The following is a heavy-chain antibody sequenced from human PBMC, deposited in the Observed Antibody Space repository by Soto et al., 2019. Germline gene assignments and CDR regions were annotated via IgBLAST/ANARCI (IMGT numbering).Heavy chain of an antibody. D-gene: IGHD3-10*01. CDR2: ISGGGGTT. Sequence: EVQLLESGGGLVQPGGSLRLSCAASGFTFSTYAMNWVRQAPGKGLEWVSSISGGGGTTYYADSVKGRFTISRDNSKNTLYRQMNSLRAEDTAVYYCAKGPGYGSGSYYSSAPFDPWGQGTLVTVSS. J-gene: IGHJ5*02. CDR1: GFTFSTYA. V-gene: IGHV3-23*01. CDR3: AKGPGYGSGSYYSSAPFDP.